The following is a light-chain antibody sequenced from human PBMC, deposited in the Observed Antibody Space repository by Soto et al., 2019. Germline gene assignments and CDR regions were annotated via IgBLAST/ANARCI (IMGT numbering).Light chain of an antibody. CDR1: NLGSYG. CDR3: QVWHVSSDHYV. V-gene: IGLV3-21*02. J-gene: IGLJ1*01. CDR2: DDN. Sequence: SYELTQPPSVSVAPGQTAKISCGGDNLGSYGVHWYQQKPGQAPVPIVYDDNDRPSGIPERISGSKSGNTATLTISRVEAGDEADYYCQVWHVSSDHYVFGTGTKVTVL.